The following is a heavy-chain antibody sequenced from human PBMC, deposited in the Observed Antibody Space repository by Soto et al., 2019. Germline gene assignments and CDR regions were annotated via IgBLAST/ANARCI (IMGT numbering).Heavy chain of an antibody. CDR1: GYTFTGYY. CDR3: ASFGTYYYDSSGLQPYYYGMDV. J-gene: IGHJ6*02. D-gene: IGHD3-22*01. V-gene: IGHV1-2*02. Sequence: ASVKVSCKASGYTFTGYYMHWVRQAPGQGLEWMGWINPNSGGTNYAQKFQGRVTMTRDTSISTAYMELSRLRSDDTAVYYCASFGTYYYDSSGLQPYYYGMDVWGQGTPVTVSS. CDR2: INPNSGGT.